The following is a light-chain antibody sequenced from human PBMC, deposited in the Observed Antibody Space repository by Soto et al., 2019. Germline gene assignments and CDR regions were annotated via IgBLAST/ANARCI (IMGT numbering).Light chain of an antibody. CDR2: DAS. CDR3: QQRSNWPLLT. CDR1: QSVSSY. V-gene: IGKV3-11*01. J-gene: IGKJ4*01. Sequence: EIVLTQSPATLSLSPGERATLSCRASQSVSSYLAWYPQKPGQAPRLLIDDASNRATGIPARFSGSGSGTDFTLTISSLEPEDFAVYYCQQRSNWPLLTFGGGTKVEIK.